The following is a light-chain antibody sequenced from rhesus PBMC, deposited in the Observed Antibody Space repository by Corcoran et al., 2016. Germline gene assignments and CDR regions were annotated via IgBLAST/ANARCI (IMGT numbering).Light chain of an antibody. CDR1: ESLSNY. J-gene: IGKJ1*01. Sequence: DIQMTQSPSTLSASVGDRVTITCQASESLSNYLHWYQLKPGKIPKVLIYRASRLQSGTPPRFSGRGSGTDFTLTISSLQPEDVSTYYCQQGYTYPWTFGQGTKVEIK. V-gene: IGKV1-44*01. CDR3: QQGYTYPWT. CDR2: RAS.